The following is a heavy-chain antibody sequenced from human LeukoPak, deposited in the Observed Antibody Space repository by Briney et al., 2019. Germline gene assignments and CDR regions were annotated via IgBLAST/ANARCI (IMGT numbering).Heavy chain of an antibody. V-gene: IGHV4-4*02. CDR2: IYHSGST. J-gene: IGHJ3*02. Sequence: SETLSLTCAVSGGSISSSNWWSWVRQPPGKGLEWIGEIYHSGSTNYNPSLKSRVAISVDKSKNQFSLKLSSVTAADTAVYYCATRRWPYCSGGSCYSGRGAFDIWGQGTMVTVSS. D-gene: IGHD2-15*01. CDR1: GGSISSSNW. CDR3: ATRRWPYCSGGSCYSGRGAFDI.